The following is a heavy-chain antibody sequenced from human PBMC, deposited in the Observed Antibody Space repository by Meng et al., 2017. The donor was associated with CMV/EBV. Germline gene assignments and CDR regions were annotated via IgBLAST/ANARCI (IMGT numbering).Heavy chain of an antibody. D-gene: IGHD3-9*01. J-gene: IGHJ5*02. CDR2: IYWDDEK. CDR3: AHQLRYFDWVNNWFDP. Sequence: PLPLQPNQLLPLAFACAWFSRSTTGVVVVWIRHPPGMPLEYIALIYWDDEKRYSPSLKSTLTITKDTSKNQVVLTMPNMDPVDTATYYCAHQLRYFDWVNNWFDPWGQGTLVTVSS. CDR1: WFSRSTTGVV. V-gene: IGHV2-5*02.